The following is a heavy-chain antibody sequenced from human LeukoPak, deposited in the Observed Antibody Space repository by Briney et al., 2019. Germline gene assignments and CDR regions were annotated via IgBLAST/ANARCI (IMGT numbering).Heavy chain of an antibody. CDR1: GYTFTSYY. Sequence: GASVKVSCKASGYTFTSYYMHWVRQAPGQGLEWMGIINPSGGSTSYAQKFQGRVTITADKSTSTAYMELSSLRSEDTAVYYCARGKGYYYGMDVWGQGTTVTVSS. J-gene: IGHJ6*02. CDR2: INPSGGST. V-gene: IGHV1-46*01. CDR3: ARGKGYYYGMDV.